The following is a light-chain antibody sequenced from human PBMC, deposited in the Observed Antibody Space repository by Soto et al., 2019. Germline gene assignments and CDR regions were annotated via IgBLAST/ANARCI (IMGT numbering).Light chain of an antibody. CDR2: DAS. Sequence: EIVLTQSPGTLSLSPGERATLSCRASQSFSSNVAWYQQKPGQAPRLLIYDASNRATGIPARFSGSGSGTDFTLTISSLEPEDFAVYYCQQRSNWWTFGQGTKVDIK. CDR1: QSFSSN. J-gene: IGKJ1*01. CDR3: QQRSNWWT. V-gene: IGKV3-11*01.